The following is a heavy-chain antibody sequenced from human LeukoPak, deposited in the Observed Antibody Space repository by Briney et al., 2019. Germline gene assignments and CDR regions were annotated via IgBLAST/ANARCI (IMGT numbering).Heavy chain of an antibody. J-gene: IGHJ4*02. Sequence: GGSLRLSCAASGFTFSGSAMSWVRQAPGKGLVWVSAIFGSGGSTYYADSVKGGFTISRDNSKNTLYLKMNSLRAEDTAVYYCAKDPSFWSGYPYYFDYWGQGTLVTVSS. CDR3: AKDPSFWSGYPYYFDY. D-gene: IGHD3-3*01. CDR2: IFGSGGST. CDR1: GFTFSGSA. V-gene: IGHV3-23*01.